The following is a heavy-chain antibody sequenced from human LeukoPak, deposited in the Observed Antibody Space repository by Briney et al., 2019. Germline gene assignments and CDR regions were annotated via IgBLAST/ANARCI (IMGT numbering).Heavy chain of an antibody. CDR2: ISGHGDTT. CDR3: AKAIDSRGYWYERGADY. D-gene: IGHD3-22*01. J-gene: IGHJ4*02. CDR1: GFTFGSHA. V-gene: IGHV3-23*01. Sequence: AGGSLRLSCAASGFTFGSHAMIWVRQAPGKGLEWVSTISGHGDTTYDADSVKGRFTISRDNSKNTMFLQMSSLRAEDTAIYYCAKAIDSRGYWYERGADYWGQGTLVTVSS.